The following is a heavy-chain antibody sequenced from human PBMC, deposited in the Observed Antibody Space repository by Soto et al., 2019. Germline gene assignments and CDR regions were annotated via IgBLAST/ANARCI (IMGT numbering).Heavy chain of an antibody. D-gene: IGHD3-10*01. Sequence: EVQLVESGGGLVQPGGSLRLSCAASGLTVSSNYMSWVRQAPGKGLGWLSVIYSDGTTYYGDSVKGRFTISRDNSKNTLYLQMTSLRAEDTAVYYCARAAGLYWGQGTLVSVSS. V-gene: IGHV3-66*01. CDR1: GLTVSSNY. CDR2: IYSDGTT. J-gene: IGHJ4*02. CDR3: ARAAGLY.